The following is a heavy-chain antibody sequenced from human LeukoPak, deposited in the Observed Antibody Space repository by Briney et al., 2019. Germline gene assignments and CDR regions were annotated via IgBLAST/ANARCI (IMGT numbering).Heavy chain of an antibody. D-gene: IGHD2-2*01. CDR2: INPNTGGT. J-gene: IGHJ4*02. V-gene: IGHV1-2*06. CDR3: ARDYCSSTSCLFDY. Sequence: ASVKVSCKASGYTFTSYGISWVRQAPGQGLEWMGRINPNTGGTDYAQKFQGRVTMTRDTSISTAYMDLSRLRSDDTAVYYCARDYCSSTSCLFDYWGQGTLVTVSS. CDR1: GYTFTSYG.